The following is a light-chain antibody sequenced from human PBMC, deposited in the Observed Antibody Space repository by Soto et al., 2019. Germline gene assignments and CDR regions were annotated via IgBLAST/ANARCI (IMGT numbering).Light chain of an antibody. V-gene: IGLV2-8*01. J-gene: IGLJ2*01. CDR1: SSDIGSYNY. Sequence: QSALTQPPSASGSPGQSVTISCTGTSSDIGSYNYVSWYQQHPDKAPKLMIFEVNERPSGVPDRFSGSRSGNTASLPVSGLQAEDEADYYCTPYACSNAPVVFGGGTKLTVL. CDR3: TPYACSNAPVV. CDR2: EVN.